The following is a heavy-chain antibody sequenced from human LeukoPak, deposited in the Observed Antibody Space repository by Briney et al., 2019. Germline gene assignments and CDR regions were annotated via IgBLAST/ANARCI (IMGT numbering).Heavy chain of an antibody. V-gene: IGHV3-21*01. CDR1: GFSFNRYS. Sequence: GGSLRLSCVTSGFSFNRYSMNWVRQAPGKGLEWVSFISCSGTFIYYEDSVKGRFIITRDNAKRSLFLQLNSLRPEDTGVYYCARDQGSYTDYEVDYWGQGTLVTVSS. D-gene: IGHD5-12*01. CDR2: ISCSGTFI. J-gene: IGHJ4*02. CDR3: ARDQGSYTDYEVDY.